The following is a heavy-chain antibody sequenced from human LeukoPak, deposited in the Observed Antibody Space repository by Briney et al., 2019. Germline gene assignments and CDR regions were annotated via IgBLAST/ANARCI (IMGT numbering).Heavy chain of an antibody. D-gene: IGHD3-3*01. CDR3: ARHMAFGFDP. J-gene: IGHJ5*02. CDR1: GFSFSDYY. V-gene: IGHV3-11*04. CDR2: ISSSGGTI. Sequence: GGSLRLSCTASGFSFSDYYMSWIRQAPGKEPEWLSFISSSGGTILYADSVKGRFTISKDKAKNSLYLQMNSLRDEDTAMYFCARHMAFGFDPRGQGTLVTVSS.